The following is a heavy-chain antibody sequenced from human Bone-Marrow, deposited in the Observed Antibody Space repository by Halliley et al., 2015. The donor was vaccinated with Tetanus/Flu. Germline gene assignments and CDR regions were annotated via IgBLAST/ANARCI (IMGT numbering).Heavy chain of an antibody. CDR3: SSAPRYYSYAMDV. J-gene: IGHJ6*02. CDR2: LHYSGAT. D-gene: IGHD6-6*01. Sequence: EWLGFLHYSGATYYHPSLRNRLTISLDTSRKQFSLRLSSLTAADTGVYYCSSAPRYYSYAMDVWGQGTTVTVSS. V-gene: IGHV4-30-4*01.